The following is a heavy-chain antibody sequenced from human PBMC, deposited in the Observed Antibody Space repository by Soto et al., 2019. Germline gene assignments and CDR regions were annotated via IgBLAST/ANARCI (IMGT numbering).Heavy chain of an antibody. CDR2: ISSNGGST. J-gene: IGHJ4*02. V-gene: IGHV3-64D*06. D-gene: IGHD4-17*01. CDR3: VKDRPTVTTGWYFDY. CDR1: GYTFSSYA. Sequence: EVQLVESGGGLVQPGGSLRLSCSASGYTFSSYAMHWVRQAPGKGLEYVSAISSNGGSTYYADSVKGRFTISRDNSKNTLYLQMSSLRAEHTAVYYCVKDRPTVTTGWYFDYWGQGTLVTVSS.